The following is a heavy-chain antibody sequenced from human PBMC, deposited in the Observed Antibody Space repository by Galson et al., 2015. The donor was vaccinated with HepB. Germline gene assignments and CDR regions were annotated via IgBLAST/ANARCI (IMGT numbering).Heavy chain of an antibody. CDR1: GGTFSSYA. CDR2: IIPIFGTA. J-gene: IGHJ5*02. D-gene: IGHD3-10*01. Sequence: SVKVSCKASGGTFSSYAISWVRQAPGQGLEWMGGIIPIFGTANYAQKFQGRVTITADKSTSTAYMELSSLRSEDTAVYYCATSATDYYGSGWFDPWGQGTLVTVSS. V-gene: IGHV1-69*06. CDR3: ATSATDYYGSGWFDP.